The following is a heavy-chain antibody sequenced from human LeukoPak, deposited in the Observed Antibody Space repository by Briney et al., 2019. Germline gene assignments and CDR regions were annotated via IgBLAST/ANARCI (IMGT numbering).Heavy chain of an antibody. CDR3: AKDIAVVGVTPIRD. Sequence: GGSLRLSCAASGFTFADYAMHWVRQGPGKGLEWVSVISGKGGSPYYADSVKGRFTISRDNSKTSLYLQMNSLRTEDTALYYCAKDIAVVGVTPIRDWGQGTLVIVSS. CDR1: GFTFADYA. D-gene: IGHD2-21*02. CDR2: ISGKGGSP. J-gene: IGHJ4*02. V-gene: IGHV3-43*02.